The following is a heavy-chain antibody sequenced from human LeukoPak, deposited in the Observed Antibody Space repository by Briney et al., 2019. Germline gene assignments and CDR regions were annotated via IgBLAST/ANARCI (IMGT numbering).Heavy chain of an antibody. Sequence: GGSLRLSCAASGFTFSNYWMHWVRQAPGKGLVWVSRINSDGINTSYADSVKGRFTISRDNAKNTLNLQMNSLRAEDTAVYYCARDPDNSGSYYSDAFDIWGQGTMVTVSS. J-gene: IGHJ3*02. CDR2: INSDGINT. D-gene: IGHD1-26*01. V-gene: IGHV3-74*01. CDR3: ARDPDNSGSYYSDAFDI. CDR1: GFTFSNYW.